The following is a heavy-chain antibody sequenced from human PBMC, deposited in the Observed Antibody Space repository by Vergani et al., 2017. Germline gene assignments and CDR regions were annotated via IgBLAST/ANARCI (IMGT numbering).Heavy chain of an antibody. CDR3: ARGDCSSTSCYLGEDHGY. CDR1: GYSFTSYW. CDR2: IYPGDSDT. V-gene: IGHV5-51*01. D-gene: IGHD2-2*01. J-gene: IGHJ4*02. Sequence: EVQLVQSGAEVKKPWESLKISCKGSGYSFTSYWIGWVRQMPGKGLEWMGIIYPGDSDTRYSPSFQGQVTISADKSISTAYLQWSSLKASDTAMYYCARGDCSSTSCYLGEDHGYWGQGTLVTVSS.